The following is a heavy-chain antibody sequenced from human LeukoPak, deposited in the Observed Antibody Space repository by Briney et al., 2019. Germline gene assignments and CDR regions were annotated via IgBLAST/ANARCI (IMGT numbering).Heavy chain of an antibody. V-gene: IGHV3-21*06. CDR2: ISSSSSYI. CDR1: GFTFSSYS. CDR3: AREPAMVTGFDY. J-gene: IGHJ4*02. D-gene: IGHD5-18*01. Sequence: GGSLRLSCAASGFTFSSYSMNWVRQATGKGLESVSSISSSSSYIYYADSVKGRFTISRDNAKNSLYLQMNSLRAEDTAVYYCAREPAMVTGFDYWGQGTLVTVSS.